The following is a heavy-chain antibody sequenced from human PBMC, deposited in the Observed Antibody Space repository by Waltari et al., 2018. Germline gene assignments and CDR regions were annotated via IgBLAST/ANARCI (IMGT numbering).Heavy chain of an antibody. CDR1: GGSFSSYW. CDR2: IYGSSGST. J-gene: IGHJ5*02. V-gene: IGHV4-39*07. CDR3: ARLCPGYNRFDV. Sequence: QVQLQESGPGLVKPSETLSLTCAVPGGSFSSYWWVWIRQPPGKGLEWIGSIYGSSGSTEYNPSLKSRATISRDTSKNQFSLKLSSVTAADTAVYYCARLCPGYNRFDVWGPGVLVTVSS.